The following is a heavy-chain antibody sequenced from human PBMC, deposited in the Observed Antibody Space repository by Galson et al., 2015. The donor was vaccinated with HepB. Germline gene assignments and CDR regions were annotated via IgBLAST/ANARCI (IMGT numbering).Heavy chain of an antibody. CDR1: GYTFTSYY. CDR2: IKSSDGGT. D-gene: IGHD6-19*01. J-gene: IGHJ3*02. V-gene: IGHV1-46*03. CDR3: TRDPIKTSGRREEAFDI. Sequence: SVKVSCKASGYTFTSYYIHWVRQAPGQGLEWMGIIKSSDGGTTYAQRFQGRVTMTRDTSTTTIYMELSSLRSEDTAVYYCTRDPIKTSGRREEAFDIWGQGTMVTVSS.